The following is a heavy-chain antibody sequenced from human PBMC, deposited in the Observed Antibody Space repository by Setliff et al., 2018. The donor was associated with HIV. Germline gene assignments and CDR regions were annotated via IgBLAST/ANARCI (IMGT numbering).Heavy chain of an antibody. J-gene: IGHJ4*02. V-gene: IGHV4-59*11. Sequence: SETLSLTCTVSSGYMSGHFWTWIRQTPGEGLEWIGNIYLGETTNYNPSLKSRATISLDTSKRQFSLHLNSVTAADTAVYYCARDQSDWFYWGQGTLVTVSS. D-gene: IGHD3-3*01. CDR3: ARDQSDWFY. CDR1: SGYMSGHF. CDR2: IYLGETT.